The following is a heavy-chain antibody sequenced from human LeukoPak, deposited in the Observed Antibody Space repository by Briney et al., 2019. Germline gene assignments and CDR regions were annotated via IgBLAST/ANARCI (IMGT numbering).Heavy chain of an antibody. Sequence: SETLSLACAVYGGSFSGYYWSWIRQPPGKGLEWIGEINHSGSTNYNPSLKSRVTISVDTSRNQFSLKLSSVTAADTAVYYCARLVVPDTPSGDNWFDPWGQGTLVTVSS. CDR1: GGSFSGYY. CDR3: ARLVVPDTPSGDNWFDP. D-gene: IGHD2-2*01. CDR2: INHSGST. V-gene: IGHV4-34*01. J-gene: IGHJ5*02.